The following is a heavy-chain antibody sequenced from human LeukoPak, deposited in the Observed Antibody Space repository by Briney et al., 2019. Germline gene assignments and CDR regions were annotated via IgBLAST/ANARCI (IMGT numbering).Heavy chain of an antibody. CDR3: ARLNWNYLYFDY. V-gene: IGHV4-4*09. J-gene: IGHJ4*02. CDR2: IYTSGST. Sequence: SETLSLTCTVSGGSISSYYWSWIRQPPGKGLEWIGNIYTSGSTNYNPSLKSRVTISVDTSKNQFSLKLSSVTAADTAVYYCARLNWNYLYFDYWGQGTLVTVSS. CDR1: GGSISSYY. D-gene: IGHD1-7*01.